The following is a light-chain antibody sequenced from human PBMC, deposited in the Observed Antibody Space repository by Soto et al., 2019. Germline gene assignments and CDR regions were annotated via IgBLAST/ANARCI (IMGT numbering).Light chain of an antibody. CDR1: SRDIGAYNL. Sequence: QSVLTQPASVSGSPGQSITISCSGTSRDIGAYNLVSWYQQPPGKAPKLLIYEVRNRPSGISYRFSGSKSGTTASLTISSLLPEDEADYYCSAYTSRSTLVFCGGTKVTVL. V-gene: IGLV2-14*01. CDR3: SAYTSRSTLV. J-gene: IGLJ2*01. CDR2: EVR.